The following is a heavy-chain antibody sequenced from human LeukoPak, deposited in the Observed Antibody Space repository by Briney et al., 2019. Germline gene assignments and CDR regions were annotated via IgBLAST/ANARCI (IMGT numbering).Heavy chain of an antibody. D-gene: IGHD2-15*01. CDR2: ISYSGTT. CDR1: GDSISSGNHY. CDR3: AREDSSHFWDY. V-gene: IGHV4-30-4*01. J-gene: IGHJ4*02. Sequence: PSQTLSLTCTVSGDSISSGNHYWSWIRQPPGKGLEWIGYISYSGTTHYSASLKSRVTISVDTSTNQFSLKLVSVTAADTAVYYCAREDSSHFWDYWGQGTLVTVSS.